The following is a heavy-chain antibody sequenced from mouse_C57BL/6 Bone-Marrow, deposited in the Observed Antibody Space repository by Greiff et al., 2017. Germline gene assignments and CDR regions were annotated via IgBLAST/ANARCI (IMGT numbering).Heavy chain of an antibody. CDR3: VITTVVASDY. Sequence: QVQLQQSGAELVRPGTSVKMSCKASGYTFTNYWIGWAKQRPGHGLEWIGDIYPGGGYTNYNEKFKGKATLTADKSSSTAYMQLSSLTSEDSAVYFCVITTVVASDYWGQGTTLTVSS. CDR2: IYPGGGYT. V-gene: IGHV1-63*01. CDR1: GYTFTNYW. J-gene: IGHJ2*01. D-gene: IGHD1-1*01.